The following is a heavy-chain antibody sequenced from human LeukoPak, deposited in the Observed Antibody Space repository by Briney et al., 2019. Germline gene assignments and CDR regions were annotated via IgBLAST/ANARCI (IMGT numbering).Heavy chain of an antibody. Sequence: GSLRLSCAASGFTFSSYWMHWVRQTPGKGLEWIGSIYYSGSTYYNPSLKSRVTISVDTSKNQFSLKLSSVTAADTAVYYCARQGSFYYGSGTPWGQGTLVTVSS. CDR1: GFTFSSYW. D-gene: IGHD3-10*01. CDR3: ARQGSFYYGSGTP. V-gene: IGHV4-39*01. CDR2: IYYSGST. J-gene: IGHJ5*02.